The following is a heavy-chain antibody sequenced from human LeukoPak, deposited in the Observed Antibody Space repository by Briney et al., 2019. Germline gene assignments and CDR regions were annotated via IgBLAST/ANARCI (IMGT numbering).Heavy chain of an antibody. CDR2: INHSGST. CDR3: ARGPYSGSFFDY. Sequence: SETLSLTCAVYGGSFSGYYWSWIRQPPGKGLEWIGEINHSGSTNYNPSLKSRVTISVDTSKNQFSLKLSSVTAADTAVYYCARGPYSGSFFDYWGQGALVTVSS. CDR1: GGSFSGYY. J-gene: IGHJ4*02. D-gene: IGHD1-26*01. V-gene: IGHV4-34*01.